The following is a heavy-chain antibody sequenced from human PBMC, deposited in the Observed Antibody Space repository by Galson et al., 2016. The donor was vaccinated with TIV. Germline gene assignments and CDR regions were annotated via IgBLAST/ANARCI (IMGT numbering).Heavy chain of an antibody. V-gene: IGHV1-2*05. CDR3: ARALVASIVDLDY. CDR2: INPSSGGT. CDR1: KYTFIGYY. J-gene: IGHJ4*02. D-gene: IGHD2-8*02. Sequence: SVKVSCKASKYTFIGYYMHWVRQAPGRGLEWMGRINPSSGGTDYAQKFQGRVTMTRDTSINTAYLELTSLTSDDTVVYYCARALVASIVDLDYWGPGTLVTVSS.